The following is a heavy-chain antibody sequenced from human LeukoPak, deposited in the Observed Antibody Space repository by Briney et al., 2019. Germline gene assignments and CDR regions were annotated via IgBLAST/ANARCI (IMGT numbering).Heavy chain of an antibody. CDR1: GYSFTSYR. Sequence: GESLKISCKGSGYSFTSYRIGWVRQMPGKGLEWMGIIYPGNSDTRYSPSFQGQVTISADKSISTAYLQWSSLKASDTAMYYCASSIAAAGDPADYWGQGTLVTVSS. J-gene: IGHJ4*02. D-gene: IGHD6-13*01. CDR3: ASSIAAAGDPADY. V-gene: IGHV5-51*01. CDR2: IYPGNSDT.